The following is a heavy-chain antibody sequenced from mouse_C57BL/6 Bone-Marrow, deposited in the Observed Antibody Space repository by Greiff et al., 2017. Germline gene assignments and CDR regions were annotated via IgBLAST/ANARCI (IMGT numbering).Heavy chain of an antibody. CDR3: ARSIITTVVATLYYYAMDY. D-gene: IGHD1-1*01. J-gene: IGHJ4*01. V-gene: IGHV1-55*01. CDR2: IYPGSGST. CDR1: GYTFTSYW. Sequence: QVQLQQPGAELVKPGASVKMSCKASGYTFTSYWITWVKQRPGQGLEWIGDIYPGSGSTNYNEKFKSKATLTVDTSSSPADMQLSSLTSEDSAVYYCARSIITTVVATLYYYAMDYGGQGTSVTVSS.